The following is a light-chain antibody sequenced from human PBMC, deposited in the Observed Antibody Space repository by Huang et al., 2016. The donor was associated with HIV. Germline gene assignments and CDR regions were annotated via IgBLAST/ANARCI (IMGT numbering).Light chain of an antibody. CDR3: QRYNSAPLT. J-gene: IGKJ4*01. CDR1: QGISTY. V-gene: IGKV1-27*01. CDR2: GAS. Sequence: DIEMTQSPSSLSASVGDTVTITCRASQGISTYLAWYQQKPGKAPKLLIYGASTLQSGVPSRFSGSGSGTDFSLTINNLQPEDIATYSCQRYNSAPLTFGGGTKVEIK.